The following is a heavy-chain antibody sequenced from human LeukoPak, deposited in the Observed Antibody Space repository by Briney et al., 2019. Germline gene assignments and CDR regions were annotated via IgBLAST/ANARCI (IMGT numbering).Heavy chain of an antibody. CDR2: ISSSGSTI. CDR1: GFTFSSYE. J-gene: IGHJ4*02. Sequence: GGSLRLSCAASGFTFSSYEMNWVRQAPGKGLEWVSYISSSGSTIYYADSVKGRFTISRDNAKNSLYLQINSLRAEDTAVYYCARDRARYYYDSSGSFDYWGQGTLVTVSS. CDR3: ARDRARYYYDSSGSFDY. V-gene: IGHV3-48*03. D-gene: IGHD3-22*01.